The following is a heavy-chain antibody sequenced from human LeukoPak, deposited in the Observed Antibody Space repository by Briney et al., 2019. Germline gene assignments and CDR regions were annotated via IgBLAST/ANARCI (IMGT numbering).Heavy chain of an antibody. Sequence: PGGSLRLSCAASGFTFSSYWMHWVRQAPGKGLVWVSRINSDGSSTSYADSVKGRFTISRDSAKSTLYLQMNSLRAEDTAVYYCARDLAPPSAYYYYGMDVWGQGTTVTVSS. CDR2: INSDGSST. CDR1: GFTFSSYW. V-gene: IGHV3-74*01. J-gene: IGHJ6*02. CDR3: ARDLAPPSAYYYYGMDV. D-gene: IGHD3-3*02.